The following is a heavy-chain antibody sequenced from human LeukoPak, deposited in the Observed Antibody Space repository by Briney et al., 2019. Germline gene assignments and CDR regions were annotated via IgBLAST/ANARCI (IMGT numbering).Heavy chain of an antibody. CDR2: IYYSGST. D-gene: IGHD3-10*01. J-gene: IGHJ4*02. Sequence: PSETLSLTCAVYGGSFSGYYWSWIRQHPGKGLEWIGYIYYSGSTYYNPSLKSRVTISVDTSKNQFSLKLSSVTAADTAVYYCARGMDGSGSYDYWAREPWSPSPQ. CDR3: ARGMDGSGSYDY. V-gene: IGHV4-31*11. CDR1: GGSFSGYY.